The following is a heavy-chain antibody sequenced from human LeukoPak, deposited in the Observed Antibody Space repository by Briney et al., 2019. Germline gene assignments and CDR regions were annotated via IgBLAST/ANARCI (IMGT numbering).Heavy chain of an antibody. CDR1: GGSFRGYY. CDR2: ITHSGST. D-gene: IGHD3-16*02. J-gene: IGHJ5*02. V-gene: IGHV4-34*01. CDR3: ASTPGYDYVWGSYRRNWFDP. Sequence: SETLSLTRAVYGGSFRGYYWRWIRQPPGKGLEWIGEITHSGSTNYHPSLKSRVTISVDTSKNQCSLKLSSVTAADAAVYYCASTPGYDYVWGSYRRNWFDPWGQGTLVTVSS.